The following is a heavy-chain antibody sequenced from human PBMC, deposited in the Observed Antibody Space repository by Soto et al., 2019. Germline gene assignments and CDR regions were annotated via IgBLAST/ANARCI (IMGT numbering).Heavy chain of an antibody. D-gene: IGHD5-12*01. CDR1: GFTYSSHG. CDR3: ARDGQYRTDGFDI. V-gene: IGHV3-23*01. CDR2: LSRGGGST. Sequence: EAQLLESGGELIQPGGSLRLSCAASGFTYSSHGMSWVRQAPGKGLEWIAGLSRGGGSTYYADSVKGRLTISRENSKTTLDLIMNSLRVEDTALYYCARDGQYRTDGFDIWGQGTMVTVSS. J-gene: IGHJ3*02.